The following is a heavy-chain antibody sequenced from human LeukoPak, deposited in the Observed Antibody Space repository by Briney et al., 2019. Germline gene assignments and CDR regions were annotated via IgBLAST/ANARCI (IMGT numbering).Heavy chain of an antibody. J-gene: IGHJ3*02. CDR2: IKPNSGGT. V-gene: IGHV1-2*02. D-gene: IGHD3-16*02. Sequence: ASVKVSCKASGYTFTDYYIHWVRQAPGQGLEWMGLIKPNSGGTNYAQKFQGRVTMTRDTSISTAYMELSRLGSDDTAFYYCARVITAAYDYVWGSYRTTQIDAFDIWGQGTMVTVSS. CDR1: GYTFTDYY. CDR3: ARVITAAYDYVWGSYRTTQIDAFDI.